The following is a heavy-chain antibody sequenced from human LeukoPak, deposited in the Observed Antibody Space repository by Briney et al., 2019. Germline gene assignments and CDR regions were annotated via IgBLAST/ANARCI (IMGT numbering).Heavy chain of an antibody. CDR2: INPNSGGT. CDR3: ARGGTVMPIDY. CDR1: GYTFTTYY. D-gene: IGHD2-8*02. V-gene: IGHV1-2*02. Sequence: ASLKVSCKASGYTFTTYYIHWVRRAPGQGLEWMGWINPNSGGTKYAQKLQGRVTMTRDTSISTAYMEVRRLTSDDTAVYYCARGGTVMPIDYWGQGTLVTVSS. J-gene: IGHJ4*02.